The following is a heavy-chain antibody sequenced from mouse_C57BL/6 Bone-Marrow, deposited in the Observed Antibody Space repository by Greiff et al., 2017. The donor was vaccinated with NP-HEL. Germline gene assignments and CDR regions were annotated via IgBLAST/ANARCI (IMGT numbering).Heavy chain of an antibody. V-gene: IGHV7-3*01. CDR2: IRHKANGYTT. Sequence: EVLLVESGGGLVQPGGSLSLSCAASGFTFTDYYMSWVRQPPGKALEWLGFIRHKANGYTTEYSASVKGRFTVSKDYTQSILYLKMKALRADDSSTYDCARYKSSWYFDVWGTGTTLTVSS. J-gene: IGHJ1*03. D-gene: IGHD1-1*01. CDR3: ARYKSSWYFDV. CDR1: GFTFTDYY.